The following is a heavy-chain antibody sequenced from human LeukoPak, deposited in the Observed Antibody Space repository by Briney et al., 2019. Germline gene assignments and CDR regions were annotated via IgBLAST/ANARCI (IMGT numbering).Heavy chain of an antibody. CDR2: ISGSAGST. CDR3: AKDIGLYYYDSSVTLDV. V-gene: IGHV3-23*01. CDR1: GFIFISYA. D-gene: IGHD3-22*01. Sequence: GSLRLSCAASGFIFISYAMSWVRQAPGKGLEWVSGISGSAGSTYYADSVKGRFTISRDNSKNTLYLQMNSLRAEDTAVYYCAKDIGLYYYDSSVTLDVWGQGTTVTVSS. J-gene: IGHJ6*02.